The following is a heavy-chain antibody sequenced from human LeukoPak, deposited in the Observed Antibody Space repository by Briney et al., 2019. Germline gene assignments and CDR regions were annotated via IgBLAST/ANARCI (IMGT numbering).Heavy chain of an antibody. Sequence: ASVKVSCKASGGTFSSYGISWVRQAPGQGLEWMGWISAYTGNTNYAQKVQGRVIMTTDTSTSTASMELSRLTSDDTAVYYCARGYYDSSGFEYFQDWGQGTLVTVSS. CDR1: GGTFSSYG. CDR3: ARGYYDSSGFEYFQD. J-gene: IGHJ1*01. V-gene: IGHV1-18*01. CDR2: ISAYTGNT. D-gene: IGHD3-22*01.